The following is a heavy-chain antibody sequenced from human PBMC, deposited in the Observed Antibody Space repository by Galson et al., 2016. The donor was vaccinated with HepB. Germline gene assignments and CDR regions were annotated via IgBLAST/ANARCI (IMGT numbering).Heavy chain of an antibody. V-gene: IGHV5-51*01. J-gene: IGHJ6*02. Sequence: QSGAEVKKPGESLKISCKGSGYTFTKYWIGWVRQRPGRGLEWMGIIYPGDSDTKYSPSFQGQVTISADESISTAYLQLSSLKASDTAIYYCARQKGYGESGAATYFYNSIDVWGQGTTVTVSS. CDR1: GYTFTKYW. CDR3: ARQKGYGESGAATYFYNSIDV. CDR2: IYPGDSDT. D-gene: IGHD4-17*01.